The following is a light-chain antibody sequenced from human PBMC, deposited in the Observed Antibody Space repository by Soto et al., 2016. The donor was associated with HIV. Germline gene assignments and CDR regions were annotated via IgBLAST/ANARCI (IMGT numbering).Light chain of an antibody. CDR1: RLEDKY. J-gene: IGLJ2*01. CDR3: QTWDKRDVV. Sequence: SYELTQPPSVSVSPGQTANITCSGNRLEDKYASWYQGRPGQSPRLVIYQDILRPSGIPEWFSGSNSGNTATLTISGTQAMDEGDYYCQTWDKRDVVFGGGTALTVL. V-gene: IGLV3-1*01. CDR2: QDI.